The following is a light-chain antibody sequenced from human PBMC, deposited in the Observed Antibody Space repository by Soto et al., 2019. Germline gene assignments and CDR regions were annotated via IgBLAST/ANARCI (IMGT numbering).Light chain of an antibody. V-gene: IGLV2-8*01. CDR1: NSDVNY. Sequence: QSALTQPASVSGAPGQSITISCTATNSDVNYVSWHQQHPGKAPKLMIYQVFHRPSGVPDRFSGSKSGNTAFLTVSGLQADDEADYYCSSYAGANNYYLFGPGTKVTVL. CDR3: SSYAGANNYYL. CDR2: QVF. J-gene: IGLJ1*01.